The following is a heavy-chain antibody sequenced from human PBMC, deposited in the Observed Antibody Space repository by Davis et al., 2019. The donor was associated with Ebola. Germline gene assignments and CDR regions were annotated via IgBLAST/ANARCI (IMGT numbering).Heavy chain of an antibody. CDR2: FNAGNGDS. Sequence: ASVKVSCKASGYSFIDYTMHWVRQAPGQKLEWMGWFNAGNGDSGSSQNFQGRVTITTDTSASTGYMELSSLISDDTAVYYCARRQLSSYKYGFDVWGQGTTVTVSS. CDR3: ARRQLSSYKYGFDV. J-gene: IGHJ6*02. D-gene: IGHD3-10*01. V-gene: IGHV1-3*01. CDR1: GYSFIDYT.